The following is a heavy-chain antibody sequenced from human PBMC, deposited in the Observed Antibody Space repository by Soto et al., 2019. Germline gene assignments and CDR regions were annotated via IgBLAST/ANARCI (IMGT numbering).Heavy chain of an antibody. CDR3: ARGGFDGTVAVNWFDP. D-gene: IGHD6-19*01. J-gene: IGHJ5*02. V-gene: IGHV1-2*02. CDR2: INPKNGDT. CDR1: GYFFNDYH. Sequence: ASVKVSCKTSGYFFNDYHMHWVRKAPGQGLEWMGWINPKNGDTNYAQKFQDRVTMTRDTSISTVYIELSRLTSDDTAVYYCARGGFDGTVAVNWFDPWGQGTLVTVSS.